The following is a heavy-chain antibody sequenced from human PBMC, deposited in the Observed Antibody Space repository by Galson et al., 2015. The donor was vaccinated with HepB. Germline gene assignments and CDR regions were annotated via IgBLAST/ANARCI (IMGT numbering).Heavy chain of an antibody. D-gene: IGHD2-15*01. CDR1: GFTFSNYV. J-gene: IGHJ5*02. V-gene: IGHV3-23*01. CDR3: ARDSCSGSSCFNVNWFGP. Sequence: SLRLSCAASGFTFSNYVMNWVRQAPGKGLEWVSGISGSGDSKYYADSVNGRFTISRDNSKNTLYLHMNSLRAEDTAVYYCARDSCSGSSCFNVNWFGPWGQGILVTVSS. CDR2: ISGSGDSK.